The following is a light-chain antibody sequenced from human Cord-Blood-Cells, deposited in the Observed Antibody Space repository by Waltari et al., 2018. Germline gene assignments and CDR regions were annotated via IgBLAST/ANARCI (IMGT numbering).Light chain of an antibody. V-gene: IGLV2-11*01. CDR3: CSYAGSYTWV. Sequence: QSALTQPRSVSGSPGQSVTISCTGTSSDGGGYNYGSWYQQHPGKAPKLMIYDVSKRPSGVPYRFSGSKSGNTASLTIFGLQAEDEADYYCCSYAGSYTWVFGGGTKLTVL. CDR1: SSDGGGYNY. J-gene: IGLJ3*02. CDR2: DVS.